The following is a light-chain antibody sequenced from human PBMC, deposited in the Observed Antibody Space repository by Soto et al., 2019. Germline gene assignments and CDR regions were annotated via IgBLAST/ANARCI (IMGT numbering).Light chain of an antibody. CDR2: GIS. Sequence: EIAWTQCPCTLSLSPGERATPSGRASHTISSSYLAWYQQKPGQAPRLLMYGISRRATGIPDRFSGSGSGTDFTLTITRLEPEDFAVYYCQQYVTSSPRTFGQGTKVDIK. V-gene: IGKV3-20*01. CDR3: QQYVTSSPRT. J-gene: IGKJ1*01. CDR1: HTISSSY.